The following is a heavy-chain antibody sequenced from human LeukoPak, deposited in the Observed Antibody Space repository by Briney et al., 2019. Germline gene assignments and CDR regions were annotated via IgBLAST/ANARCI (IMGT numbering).Heavy chain of an antibody. CDR1: GFIFRSYG. CDR2: IRYDGENK. J-gene: IGHJ1*01. Sequence: GSLRLSCAASGFIFRSYGMHWVRQAPGSGLEWVAFIRYDGENKDYVDSVKGRFTISRDNSKNTLFLQMDTLRVGDTAIYYCVKDPYSGDFAEYFHHWGQGTRVIVSS. D-gene: IGHD4-17*01. CDR3: VKDPYSGDFAEYFHH. V-gene: IGHV3-30*02.